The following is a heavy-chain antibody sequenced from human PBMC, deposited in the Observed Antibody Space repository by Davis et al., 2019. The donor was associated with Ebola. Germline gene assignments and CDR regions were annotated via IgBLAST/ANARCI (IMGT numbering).Heavy chain of an antibody. CDR3: ARGTAYGGNSVWFDP. Sequence: AASVKVSCKASGYTFTSYGISWVRQAPGQGLEWMGWISAYNGNTNYAQKLQGRVTMTTDTSTSTAYMELRSLRSDDTAVYYCARGTAYGGNSVWFDPWGQGTLVTVSS. J-gene: IGHJ5*02. CDR1: GYTFTSYG. D-gene: IGHD4-23*01. CDR2: ISAYNGNT. V-gene: IGHV1-18*04.